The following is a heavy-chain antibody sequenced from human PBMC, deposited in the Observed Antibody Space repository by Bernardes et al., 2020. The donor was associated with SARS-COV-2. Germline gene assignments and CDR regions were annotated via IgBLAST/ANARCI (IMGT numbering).Heavy chain of an antibody. D-gene: IGHD1-26*01. CDR2: IKQDGREK. J-gene: IGHJ4*02. Sequence: GGSLRLSCAASGFTFSNYWMSWVRQAPGKGLEWVANIKQDGREKYYVDSVKGRVTISRDNAKNSLYLQMNSLRAEDTAMYYCARDLLRIVGATDYWGQGTLVTVSS. V-gene: IGHV3-7*01. CDR3: ARDLLRIVGATDY. CDR1: GFTFSNYW.